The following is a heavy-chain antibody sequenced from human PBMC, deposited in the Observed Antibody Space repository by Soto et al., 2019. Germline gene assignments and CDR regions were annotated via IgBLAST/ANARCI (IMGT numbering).Heavy chain of an antibody. Sequence: SETLSLTCTVSGGSISSGGYYWSWIRQHPGKGLEWIGYIYYSGSTYYNPSLKSRVTISVDTSKNQFSLKLSSVTAADTAVYYWARVKVDYYYGLDGWGQGTTVTVAS. J-gene: IGHJ6*02. CDR2: IYYSGST. CDR3: ARVKVDYYYGLDG. CDR1: GGSISSGGYY. V-gene: IGHV4-31*03.